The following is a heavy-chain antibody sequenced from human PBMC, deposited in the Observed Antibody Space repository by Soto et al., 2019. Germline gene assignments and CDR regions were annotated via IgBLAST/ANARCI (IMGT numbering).Heavy chain of an antibody. D-gene: IGHD6-19*01. Sequence: QLQLQESGPGLVKPSETLSLTCAVSGGSISSSSYYWGWIRQPPGKGLEWMGSIYYSGSTSYTPSLQSRVCISLDTSKNQFSLKLNSVTAADTAVYYCARRTVNIRTFYSGLKTHCFDYWGQGTLVTVSS. CDR3: ARRTVNIRTFYSGLKTHCFDY. CDR1: GGSISSSSYY. CDR2: IYYSGST. J-gene: IGHJ4*02. V-gene: IGHV4-39*01.